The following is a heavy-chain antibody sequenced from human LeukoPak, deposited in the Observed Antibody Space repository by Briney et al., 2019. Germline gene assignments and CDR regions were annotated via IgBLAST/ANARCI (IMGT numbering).Heavy chain of an antibody. Sequence: SETLSLTCSVSGDSISSSSYYWGWIRQPPGKGLEWIGSIFYSGSTYYNPSLKSRVTISVDTSNNQFSLKLTSVTAADTAIYYCARVVPTARRYNWFDPWGQGTLVTVSS. CDR3: ARVVPTARRYNWFDP. CDR2: IFYSGST. CDR1: GDSISSSSYY. J-gene: IGHJ5*02. V-gene: IGHV4-39*07. D-gene: IGHD2-2*01.